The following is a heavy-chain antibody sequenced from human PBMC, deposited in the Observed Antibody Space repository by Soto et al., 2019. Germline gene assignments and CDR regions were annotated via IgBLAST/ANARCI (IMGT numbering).Heavy chain of an antibody. CDR2: IKPDGSAT. V-gene: IGHV3-7*01. CDR1: GFTFGSYW. D-gene: IGHD3-3*01. CDR3: AGAGYFGPGGYYYFDY. J-gene: IGHJ4*02. Sequence: EVQLVESGGGLVQPGGSLRLSCAASGFTFGSYWMNWVRQIPGKGLEWVAYIKPDGSATYYVDSVKGRFTISRDNAKNSLYLQMNSLRVEDTSVYYGAGAGYFGPGGYYYFDYWGQGTLVTVSS.